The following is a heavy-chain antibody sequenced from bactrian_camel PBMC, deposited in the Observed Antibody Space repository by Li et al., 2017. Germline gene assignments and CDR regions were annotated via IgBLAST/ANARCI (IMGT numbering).Heavy chain of an antibody. CDR1: GATYAFYC. J-gene: IGHJ7*01. V-gene: IGHV3S53*01. CDR2: IDRDGVT. Sequence: HVQLVESGGGSVQAGVSLRLECVVSGATYAFYCMAWFRQAPGKEREGVAGIDRDGVTKYADSVKGRFTMSQDNAKNTWYLQLNNLEPADTAMYYCASGPWGYCTRTKWEGGMNNWGKGTQVTVS. D-gene: IGHD1*01.